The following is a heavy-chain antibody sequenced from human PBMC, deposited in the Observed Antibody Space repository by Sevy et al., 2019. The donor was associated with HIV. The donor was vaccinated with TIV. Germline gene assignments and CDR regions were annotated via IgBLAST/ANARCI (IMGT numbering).Heavy chain of an antibody. Sequence: GGSLRLSCAAFGFTFTNAWLSWVRQAPGKGLEWVGRIKSKTDGGTTDYAAPVKGRFTISKDDSQNTRYLSMNSLKAEDTAVYYCTLGGLYCSGGSCYSEGFDSWGQGTMVTVSS. CDR3: TLGGLYCSGGSCYSEGFDS. CDR1: GFTFTNAW. CDR2: IKSKTDGGTT. J-gene: IGHJ4*02. V-gene: IGHV3-15*01. D-gene: IGHD2-15*01.